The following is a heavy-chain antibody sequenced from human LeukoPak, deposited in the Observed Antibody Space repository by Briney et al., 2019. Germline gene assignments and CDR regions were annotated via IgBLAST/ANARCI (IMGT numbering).Heavy chain of an antibody. V-gene: IGHV4-39*07. D-gene: IGHD3-22*01. CDR2: IYHSGST. CDR1: GVSISSSNSY. Sequence: SETLSLTCTVSGVSISSSNSYWGWIRQPPGKGLEWIGSIYHSGSTYYNPSLKSRVTISVDTSKNQFSLKLSSVTAADTAVYYCARVERPGGYDTSGYFSWGEYYCMDVWGKGTTVTVSS. CDR3: ARVERPGGYDTSGYFSWGEYYCMDV. J-gene: IGHJ6*03.